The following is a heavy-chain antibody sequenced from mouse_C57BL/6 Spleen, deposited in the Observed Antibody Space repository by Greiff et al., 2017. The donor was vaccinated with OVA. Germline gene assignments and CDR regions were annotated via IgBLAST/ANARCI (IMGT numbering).Heavy chain of an antibody. CDR1: GFTFTTYA. Sequence: EVQLVESGGGLVQPRGSLKLSCAASGFTFTTYAMHWVRQAPGKGLEWVASIRRKSSNYATYYAVSVKDRFTISRDDSQSRLYLQMNNLKTEDTAIYYCGREFAYWGQGTLVTVSA. CDR3: GREFAY. J-gene: IGHJ3*01. V-gene: IGHV10-3*01. CDR2: IRRKSSNYAT.